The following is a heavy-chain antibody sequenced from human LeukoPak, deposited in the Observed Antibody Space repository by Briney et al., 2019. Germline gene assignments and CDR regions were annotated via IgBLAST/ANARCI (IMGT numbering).Heavy chain of an antibody. CDR2: ISTDGRST. CDR1: GFTFSSYW. J-gene: IGHJ4*02. Sequence: GGSLRLSCAASGFTFSSYWMHWVRQAPGKGLVWVSGISTDGRSTRYADSVKGRFTISRDNAKNTLYLQMNSLRAEDTAVYYCARDAYDSSGYLNYFDYWGQGTLVTVSS. D-gene: IGHD3-22*01. CDR3: ARDAYDSSGYLNYFDY. V-gene: IGHV3-74*01.